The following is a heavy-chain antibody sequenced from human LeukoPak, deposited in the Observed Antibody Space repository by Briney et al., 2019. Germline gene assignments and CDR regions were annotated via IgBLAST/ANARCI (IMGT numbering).Heavy chain of an antibody. J-gene: IGHJ4*02. CDR3: AKDPHSSSWYYFDS. V-gene: IGHV3-30*18. CDR1: GFTFSSYG. Sequence: GGSLRLSCAASGFTFSSYGMHWDRQAPGKGLEWVAVLSDDGSNKFYADSVKGRFTISRDNSKNTLYLQMNSLRAEDTAFYYCAKDPHSSSWYYFDSWGQGTLVTVSS. D-gene: IGHD6-13*01. CDR2: LSDDGSNK.